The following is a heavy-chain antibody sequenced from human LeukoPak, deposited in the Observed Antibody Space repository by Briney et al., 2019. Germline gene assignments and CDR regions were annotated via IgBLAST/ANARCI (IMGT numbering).Heavy chain of an antibody. CDR3: AKIRVVFNWNYAYYFDS. CDR2: ISYDGSDK. Sequence: GGSLRLSCAASGFTFSDYGMHWVRQAPGKGLEWVTVISYDGSDKYYADSVKGRFTISRDNSKNTLYLQMNSLRTEDTALYYCAKIRVVFNWNYAYYFDSWGQGTLVTVSS. V-gene: IGHV3-30*18. CDR1: GFTFSDYG. D-gene: IGHD1-7*01. J-gene: IGHJ4*02.